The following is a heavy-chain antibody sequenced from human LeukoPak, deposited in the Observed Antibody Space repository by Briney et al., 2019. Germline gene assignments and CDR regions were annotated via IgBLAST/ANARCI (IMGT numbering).Heavy chain of an antibody. Sequence: SETLSLTCTVSGDSISSYYWTWIRQPPGKGVEYIGYIYYSGSTNYNPSLKSRVTISVDTSKNQFSLKLSSVTAADTAVYYCAREAGSSYHYGMDVWGQGTTVTVSS. CDR1: GDSISSYY. D-gene: IGHD6-19*01. J-gene: IGHJ6*02. CDR3: AREAGSSYHYGMDV. CDR2: IYYSGST. V-gene: IGHV4-59*01.